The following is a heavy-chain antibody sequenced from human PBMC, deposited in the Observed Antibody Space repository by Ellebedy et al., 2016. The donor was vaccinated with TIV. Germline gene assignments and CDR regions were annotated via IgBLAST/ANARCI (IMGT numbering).Heavy chain of an antibody. CDR3: ASLRNDYGDYVGY. CDR1: GFTFSSYS. V-gene: IGHV3-48*04. Sequence: LSLTCAASGFTFSSYSMHWVRQAPGKGLEWVSYISSSSTIYYADSVKGRFTISRDNAKNSLYLQMNSLRAEDTAVYYCASLRNDYGDYVGYWGQGTLVTVSS. J-gene: IGHJ4*02. D-gene: IGHD4-17*01. CDR2: ISSSSTI.